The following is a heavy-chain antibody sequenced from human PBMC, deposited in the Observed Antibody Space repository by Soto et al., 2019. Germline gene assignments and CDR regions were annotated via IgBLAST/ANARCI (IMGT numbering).Heavy chain of an antibody. CDR2: IIPIFGTA. Sequence: GASVKVSCKASGGSFTYTLSWVRQAPGQGLEWMGGIIPIFGTANYAQKFQGRVTITADESTKTTYMELSTLRSADTAVYYCARLHSHGTYGMDVWGQGTTVTVSS. D-gene: IGHD5-18*01. CDR1: GGSFTYT. J-gene: IGHJ6*02. V-gene: IGHV1-69*13. CDR3: ARLHSHGTYGMDV.